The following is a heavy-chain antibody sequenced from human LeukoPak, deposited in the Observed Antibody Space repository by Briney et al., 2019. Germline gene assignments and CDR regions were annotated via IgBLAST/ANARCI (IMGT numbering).Heavy chain of an antibody. CDR3: AKEYYYDSVLDY. V-gene: IGHV3-30*18. D-gene: IGHD3-22*01. CDR1: GFTFSSYG. Sequence: QPGRSLRLSCAASGFTFSSYGMHWVRQAPGKGLEWVAVISYDGSNKYYADSVKGRFTISRGNSKNTLYLQMNSLRAEDTAVYYCAKEYYYDSVLDYWGQGTLVTVSS. J-gene: IGHJ4*02. CDR2: ISYDGSNK.